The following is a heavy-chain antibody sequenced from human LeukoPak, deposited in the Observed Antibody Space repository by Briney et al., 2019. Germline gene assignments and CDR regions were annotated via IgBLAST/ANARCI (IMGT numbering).Heavy chain of an antibody. D-gene: IGHD2-2*01. CDR3: ARDETVPAATKHDYYYYYYMDV. J-gene: IGHJ6*03. CDR1: GFTFSSYS. Sequence: GGSLRLSCAASGFTFSSYSMNWVRRAPGKGREWVSSISSSSSYIYYADSVKGRFTISRDNAKNSLYLQMNSLRAEDTAVYYCARDETVPAATKHDYYYYYYMDVWGKGTTVTVSS. V-gene: IGHV3-21*01. CDR2: ISSSSSYI.